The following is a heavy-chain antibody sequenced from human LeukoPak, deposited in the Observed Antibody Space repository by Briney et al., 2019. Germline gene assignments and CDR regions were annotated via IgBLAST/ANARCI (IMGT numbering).Heavy chain of an antibody. J-gene: IGHJ4*02. D-gene: IGHD3-22*01. Sequence: GGCLRLSCAASGFTFSSFWMSWVRQADGKGLGWLANIKEDGSEKYYMDSVKGRFTISRDNAKNSLYLQMNSLRAEDTAVYYCARPAYPRHDSSGYYLEWGQGTLVTVSS. V-gene: IGHV3-7*01. CDR2: IKEDGSEK. CDR1: GFTFSSFW. CDR3: ARPAYPRHDSSGYYLE.